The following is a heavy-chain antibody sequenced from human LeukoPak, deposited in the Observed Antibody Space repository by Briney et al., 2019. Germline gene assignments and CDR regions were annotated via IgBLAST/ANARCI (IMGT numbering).Heavy chain of an antibody. D-gene: IGHD3-3*01. CDR2: ISGSGGST. V-gene: IGHV3-23*01. CDR1: GFTFSSYA. Sequence: GGSLRLSCAASGFTFSSYAMSWVRQAPGKGLEWVSAISGSGGSTYYADSVKGRFTISRDNSKNTLYLQMNSLRAEDTAVYYCAKDLGYSTLMIFGVVTGNYFDYWGQGTLVTVSS. CDR3: AKDLGYSTLMIFGVVTGNYFDY. J-gene: IGHJ4*02.